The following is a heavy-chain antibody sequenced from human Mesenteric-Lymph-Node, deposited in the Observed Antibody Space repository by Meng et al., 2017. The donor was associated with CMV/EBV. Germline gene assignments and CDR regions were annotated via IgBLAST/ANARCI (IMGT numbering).Heavy chain of an antibody. CDR1: GYTFTSYD. V-gene: IGHV1-2*02. Sequence: ASVKVSCKASGYTFTSYDINWVRQATGQGLEWMGWINPNSGGTNYAQKFQGRVTMTRDTSTSTAYMELSRLRSDDTAVYYCARDGTLAAAITWFDPWGQGTLVTVSS. CDR2: INPNSGGT. CDR3: ARDGTLAAAITWFDP. J-gene: IGHJ5*02. D-gene: IGHD6-13*01.